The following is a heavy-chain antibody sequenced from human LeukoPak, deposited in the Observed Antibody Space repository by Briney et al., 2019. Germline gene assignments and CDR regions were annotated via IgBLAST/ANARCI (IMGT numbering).Heavy chain of an antibody. D-gene: IGHD6-13*01. V-gene: IGHV4-39*01. CDR2: IYYSGST. CDR3: ARSFAPSRSGAFDI. Sequence: SETLSLTCTVSGGSISSSSYFWGWIRQPPGRGLQWIGTIYYSGSTYYNPSPKNRVTISISTSRNQFSLKLNSLTAADMAVYYCARSFAPSRSGAFDIWGQGAMVTVSS. J-gene: IGHJ3*02. CDR1: GGSISSSSYF.